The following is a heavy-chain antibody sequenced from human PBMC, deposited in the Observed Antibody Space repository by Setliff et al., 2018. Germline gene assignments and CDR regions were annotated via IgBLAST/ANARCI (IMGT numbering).Heavy chain of an antibody. CDR2: ISHGVST. J-gene: IGHJ4*02. V-gene: IGHV4-30-4*01. CDR1: GASVTSFDYY. CDR3: ARAGDAATGRKGVFEH. D-gene: IGHD1-1*01. Sequence: PSETLSLTCTVSGASVTSFDYYWSWIRQPPGKGLEYIGHISHGVSTSYSPSLKSRLSISADTSKNQFSLKLTSVTAADTAVYYCARAGDAATGRKGVFEHWGQGTLVTVSS.